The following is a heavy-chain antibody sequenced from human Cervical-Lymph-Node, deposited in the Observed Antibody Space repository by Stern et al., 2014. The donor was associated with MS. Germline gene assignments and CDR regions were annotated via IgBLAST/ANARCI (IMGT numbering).Heavy chain of an antibody. Sequence: VQLEESGGGVVQPGRSLRLSCTTSRFIFSAYAMHWVRQAPGQAPEWVAIISRDGSTKYYADSVEGRFTISRDNFENTLYLQMNSLISEDTAVYYCARTGPDGDYIAHWGQGTPVTVSS. CDR3: ARTGPDGDYIAH. CDR2: ISRDGSTK. D-gene: IGHD4-17*01. J-gene: IGHJ4*02. V-gene: IGHV3-30*04. CDR1: RFIFSAYA.